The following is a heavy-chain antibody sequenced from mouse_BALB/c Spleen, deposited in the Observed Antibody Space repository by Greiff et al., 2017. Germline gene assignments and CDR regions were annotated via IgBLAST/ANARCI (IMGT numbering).Heavy chain of an antibody. CDR2: ISSGSSTI. D-gene: IGHD1-1*01. CDR3: ARSVYLLLGFDY. CDR1: GFTFSSFG. Sequence: EVKVVESGGGLVQPGGSRKLSCAASGFTFSSFGMHWVRQAPEKGLEWVAYISSGSSTIYYADTVKGRFTISRDNPKNTLFLQMTSLRSEDTAMYYCARSVYLLLGFDYWGQGTTLTVSS. V-gene: IGHV5-17*02. J-gene: IGHJ2*01.